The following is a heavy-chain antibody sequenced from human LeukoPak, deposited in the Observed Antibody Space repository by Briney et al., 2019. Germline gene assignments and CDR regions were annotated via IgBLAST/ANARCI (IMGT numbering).Heavy chain of an antibody. V-gene: IGHV1-69*02. CDR1: GGTFSSYT. D-gene: IGHD2-2*01. J-gene: IGHJ4*02. Sequence: ASVKVSFKASGGTFSSYTISWVRQAPGQGLEWMGRIIPILGIANYAQKFQGRVTITADKSTSTAYMELSSLRSEDTAVYYCARGPDCSSTSCFNRPFDYWGQGTLVTVSS. CDR2: IIPILGIA. CDR3: ARGPDCSSTSCFNRPFDY.